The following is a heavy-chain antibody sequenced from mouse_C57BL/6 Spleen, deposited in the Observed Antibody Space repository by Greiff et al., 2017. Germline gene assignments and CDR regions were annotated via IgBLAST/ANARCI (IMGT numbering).Heavy chain of an antibody. D-gene: IGHD1-1*01. CDR1: GFNIKDDY. Sequence: EVKLQESGAELVRPGASVKLSCTASGFNIKDDYMHWVKQRPEQGLEWIGWIDPENGDTEYASKFQGKATITADTSSNTAYLQLSSLTSEDTAVYYCTRATGFREWGQGTTLTVSS. J-gene: IGHJ2*01. CDR3: TRATGFRE. V-gene: IGHV14-4*01. CDR2: IDPENGDT.